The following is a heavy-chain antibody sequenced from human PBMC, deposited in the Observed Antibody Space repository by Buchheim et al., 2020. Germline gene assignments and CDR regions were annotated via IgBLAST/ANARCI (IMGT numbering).Heavy chain of an antibody. V-gene: IGHV1-8*01. J-gene: IGHJ4*02. CDR1: GYTFTSYD. CDR2: MNPNSGNT. Sequence: QVQLVQSGAEVKKPGASVKVSCKASGYTFTSYDINWVRQATGQGLEWMGWMNPNSGNTGHAQKFQGRVTMTRKTSISTAYMELSSLRSEDTAVYYWARGLKGVVPAAKLRSYYFDYWGQGTL. D-gene: IGHD2-2*01. CDR3: ARGLKGVVPAAKLRSYYFDY.